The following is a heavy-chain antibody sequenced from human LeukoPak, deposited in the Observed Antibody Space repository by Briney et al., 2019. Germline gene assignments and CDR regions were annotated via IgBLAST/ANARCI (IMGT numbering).Heavy chain of an antibody. CDR2: ITSSSSYI. V-gene: IGHV3-21*01. J-gene: IGHJ4*02. Sequence: GGSLRLSCGASGFTFSRYSMNWVRQAPGEGLEWVSSITSSSSYIYYADSVKGRFTISRDNAKNSLYLHMNSLRAEDTAVYYCARVYYYDSSVILGAIDYWGQGTLVTVSS. D-gene: IGHD3-22*01. CDR3: ARVYYYDSSVILGAIDY. CDR1: GFTFSRYS.